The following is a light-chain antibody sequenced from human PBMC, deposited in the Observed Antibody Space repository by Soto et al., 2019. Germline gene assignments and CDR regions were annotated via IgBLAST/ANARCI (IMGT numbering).Light chain of an antibody. Sequence: EIVMTQSPASLSVSPGERATLSCRASQNVNNNLAWYQQKPGQAPRLLIHGASTRASGIPGTFSGSGSGTEFTLTISSLQSEDFAVYYCQQYLSWPLTLGGGTKV. CDR3: QQYLSWPLT. CDR2: GAS. CDR1: QNVNNN. J-gene: IGKJ4*01. V-gene: IGKV3-15*01.